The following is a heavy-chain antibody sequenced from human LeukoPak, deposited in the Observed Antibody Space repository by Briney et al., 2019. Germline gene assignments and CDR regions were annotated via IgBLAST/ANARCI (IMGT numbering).Heavy chain of an antibody. D-gene: IGHD4-23*01. CDR2: IHGSDDNT. Sequence: GGSLRLSCAASGFTFSSNAMTWVRQAPGKGLEWVSAIHGSDDNTHYADSVKGRFTISRDKSKNTLYLQMNSLRADDTAVYYCAKDLLRWSFDYWGQGALVTVSS. CDR1: GFTFSSNA. J-gene: IGHJ4*02. V-gene: IGHV3-23*01. CDR3: AKDLLRWSFDY.